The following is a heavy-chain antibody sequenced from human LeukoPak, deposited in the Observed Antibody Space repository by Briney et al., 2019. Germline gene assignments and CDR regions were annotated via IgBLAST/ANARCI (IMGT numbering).Heavy chain of an antibody. CDR3: ARDYNSVTHWFFDL. CDR2: IYLSGIT. J-gene: IGHJ2*01. Sequence: SETLSLTCTVSGGSISTYYWSWIRQPPGKGLEWIGYIYLSGITKYNPSLKSRITISVDTSKNQFSLKLASVTAADTAVYYCARDYNSVTHWFFDLWGRGTLVTVSP. D-gene: IGHD4-17*01. V-gene: IGHV4-59*01. CDR1: GGSISTYY.